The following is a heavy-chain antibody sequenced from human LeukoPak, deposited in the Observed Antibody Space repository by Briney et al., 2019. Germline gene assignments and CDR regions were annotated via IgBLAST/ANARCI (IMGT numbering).Heavy chain of an antibody. CDR2: ISGSSTYT. V-gene: IGHV3-11*03. CDR3: ARPSYYGSGSYYVDY. D-gene: IGHD3-10*01. CDR1: GFTFSDYY. Sequence: KPGGSLRLSCAASGFTFSDYYMSWIRQAPGKGLEWVSYISGSSTYTNYADSVKGRFTTSRDNAKNSLYLQMNSLRAEDTAVYYCARPSYYGSGSYYVDYWGQGTLVTVSS. J-gene: IGHJ4*02.